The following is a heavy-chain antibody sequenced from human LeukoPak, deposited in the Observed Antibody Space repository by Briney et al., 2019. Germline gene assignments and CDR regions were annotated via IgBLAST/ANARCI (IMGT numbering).Heavy chain of an antibody. J-gene: IGHJ6*03. D-gene: IGHD1-1*01. Sequence: SVKVSFKASGGTFSSCAISWVRQASGQGLEWMGGIIPIFGTANYAQKFQGRVTITTDESTSTAYMELSSLRSEDTAVYYCAIVVNDLGYYYMDVWGKGTTVTVSS. CDR2: IIPIFGTA. V-gene: IGHV1-69*05. CDR1: GGTFSSCA. CDR3: AIVVNDLGYYYMDV.